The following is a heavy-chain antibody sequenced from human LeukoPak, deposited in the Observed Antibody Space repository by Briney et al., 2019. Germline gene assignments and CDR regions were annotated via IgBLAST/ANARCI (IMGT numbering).Heavy chain of an antibody. CDR2: ISGSGDNT. CDR1: GFTFSSYA. Sequence: GGSLRLSRAASGFTFSSYAMSWVRQVPGKGLEWVSVISGSGDNTYYADSVKGRFTISRDNSKNTLYLQMNSLRAEDTAVYYCAKEVGLSSGWYLGADYYYGMDVWGQGTTVTVSS. V-gene: IGHV3-23*01. CDR3: AKEVGLSSGWYLGADYYYGMDV. D-gene: IGHD6-19*01. J-gene: IGHJ6*02.